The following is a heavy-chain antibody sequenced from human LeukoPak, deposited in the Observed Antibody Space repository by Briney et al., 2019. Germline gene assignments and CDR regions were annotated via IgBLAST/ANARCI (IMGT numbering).Heavy chain of an antibody. J-gene: IGHJ3*02. Sequence: SETLSLTCAVYGGSFSGYYWSWIRQPPGKGLERIGEINHSGSTNYNPSLKSRVTISVDTSKNQFSLKLSSVTAADTAVYYCARQPDIVVVVAATGAFDIWGQGTMVTVSS. CDR1: GGSFSGYY. CDR3: ARQPDIVVVVAATGAFDI. CDR2: INHSGST. D-gene: IGHD2-15*01. V-gene: IGHV4-34*01.